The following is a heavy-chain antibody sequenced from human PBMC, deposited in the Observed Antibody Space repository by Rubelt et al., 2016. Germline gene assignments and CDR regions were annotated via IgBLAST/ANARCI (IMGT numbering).Heavy chain of an antibody. D-gene: IGHD3-10*02. CDR2: IIPILGIA. V-gene: IGHV1-69*04. CDR1: GGTFSSYA. J-gene: IGHJ5*02. CDR3: ARDHLCASCEGHWFDP. Sequence: QVQLVQSGAEVKKPGSSVKVSCKASGGTFSSYAISWVRQAPGQGLEWMGRIIPILGIANYAQKFQGGVTITADKSTSTAYMELSSLRSEDTAVYYCARDHLCASCEGHWFDPWGQGTLVTVSS.